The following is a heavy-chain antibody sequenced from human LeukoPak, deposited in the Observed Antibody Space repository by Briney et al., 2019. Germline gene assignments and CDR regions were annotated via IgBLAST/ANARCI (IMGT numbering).Heavy chain of an antibody. D-gene: IGHD6-19*01. CDR3: ARDSSGWYGYFDY. Sequence: GGSLRLSCAASGFTFSSYSMNWVRQAPGKGLEWVAVISYDGSNKYYADSVKGRFTISRDNSKNTLYLQMNSLRAEDTAVYYCARDSSGWYGYFDYWGQGTLVTVSS. J-gene: IGHJ4*02. CDR1: GFTFSSYS. V-gene: IGHV3-30*03. CDR2: ISYDGSNK.